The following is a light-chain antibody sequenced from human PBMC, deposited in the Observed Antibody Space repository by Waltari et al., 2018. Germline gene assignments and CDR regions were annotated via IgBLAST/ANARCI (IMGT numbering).Light chain of an antibody. CDR2: GEN. CDR1: SGSIASHY. V-gene: IGLV6-57*04. CDR3: QSSRV. Sequence: MLTQPHSVSESPGKTVTISCTRSSGSIASHYVQWYQQRPGSAPTTVIYGENQRPSGVPDRFSGSIDSSSNSASLTISGLKTEDEADYYCQSSRVFGGGTKLTVL. J-gene: IGLJ2*01.